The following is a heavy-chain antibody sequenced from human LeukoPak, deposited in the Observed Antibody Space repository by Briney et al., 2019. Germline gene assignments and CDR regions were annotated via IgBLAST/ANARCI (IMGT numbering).Heavy chain of an antibody. D-gene: IGHD3-10*01. V-gene: IGHV3-7*01. Sequence: GGSLRLSCAASGFTFTNYWMSWVRQAPGKGLEWVANIKQDGGQKYYVDSVKGRFTISRDNAKNSLSLQMNSLRAEDTAVYYCVRDAGHIWYGRFDYWGQGALVTVSS. J-gene: IGHJ4*02. CDR1: GFTFTNYW. CDR2: IKQDGGQK. CDR3: VRDAGHIWYGRFDY.